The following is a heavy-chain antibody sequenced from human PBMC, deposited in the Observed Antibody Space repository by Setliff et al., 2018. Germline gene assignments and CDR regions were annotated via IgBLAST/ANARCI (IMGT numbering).Heavy chain of an antibody. CDR2: INPNSGDT. V-gene: IGHV1-2*02. Sequence: ASVKVSCKASGNRFTDYFLHWVRQAPGQGLEWMGWINPNSGDTHSAQKFQGRVTMTRDTSINTAYMELSSLTSDDTAFYYCVRSGKFGMLFWFDQWGLGTLVTVSS. CDR3: VRSGKFGMLFWFDQ. J-gene: IGHJ5*02. D-gene: IGHD1-26*01. CDR1: GNRFTDYF.